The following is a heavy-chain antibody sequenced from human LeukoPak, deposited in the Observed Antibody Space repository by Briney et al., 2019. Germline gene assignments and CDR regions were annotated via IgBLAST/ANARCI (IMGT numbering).Heavy chain of an antibody. CDR2: INHSGST. J-gene: IGHJ4*02. V-gene: IGHV4-34*01. Sequence: SETLSLTCAVYGGSFSGYYWSWIRQPPGKGLEWIGEINHSGSTNYNPSLKSRVTISVDTSKNQFSLKLSSVTAADMAVYYCARPLGTAYYFDYWGQGTLVTVSS. CDR3: ARPLGTAYYFDY. CDR1: GGSFSGYY.